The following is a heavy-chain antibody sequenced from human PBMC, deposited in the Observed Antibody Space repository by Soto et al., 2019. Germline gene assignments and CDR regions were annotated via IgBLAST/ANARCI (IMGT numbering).Heavy chain of an antibody. CDR2: IYYSGST. D-gene: IGHD6-13*01. V-gene: IGHV4-59*01. Sequence: QVQLQESGPGLVKPSETLSLTCTVSGGSISSYYWSWIRQPPGQGLEWIGYIYYSGSTNYNPSLRSRVTISVDTSKNQFSLKLSSVTAADTAVYYCARVRPPRADSSSWYRFDYWGQGTLVTVSS. CDR3: ARVRPPRADSSSWYRFDY. CDR1: GGSISSYY. J-gene: IGHJ4*02.